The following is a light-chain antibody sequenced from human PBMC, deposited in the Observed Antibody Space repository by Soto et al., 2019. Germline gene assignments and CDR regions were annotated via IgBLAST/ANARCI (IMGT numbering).Light chain of an antibody. Sequence: QSALTQPPSASGSPGQSVTISCTGTSSDVGGYNYVSWYQQHPGKAPKLMIYEGSKRPSGVPDRFSGSKSGNTASLTVSGLQAEDEADYYCSSYVGSNNLVFGGGTQLTVL. J-gene: IGLJ2*01. CDR2: EGS. CDR1: SSDVGGYNY. V-gene: IGLV2-8*01. CDR3: SSYVGSNNLV.